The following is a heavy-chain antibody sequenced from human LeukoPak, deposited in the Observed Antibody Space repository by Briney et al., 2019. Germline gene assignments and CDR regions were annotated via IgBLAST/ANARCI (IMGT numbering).Heavy chain of an antibody. CDR3: AGSYHLLRFDY. V-gene: IGHV3-23*01. D-gene: IGHD2-15*01. CDR2: ISGSGGST. CDR1: GFTFSSYA. Sequence: GGSLRLSCAASGFTFSSYAMSWVRQAPGKGLEWVSAISGSGGSTYYAGSVKGRFTISRDNSKNTLYLQMNSLRAEDTAVYYCAGSYHLLRFDYWGQGTLVTVSS. J-gene: IGHJ4*02.